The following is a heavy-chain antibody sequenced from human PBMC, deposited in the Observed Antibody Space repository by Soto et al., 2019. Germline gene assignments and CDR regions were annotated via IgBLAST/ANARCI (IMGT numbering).Heavy chain of an antibody. V-gene: IGHV1-69*13. D-gene: IGHD2-15*01. CDR2: IIPIFGTA. CDR3: ARENCSGGSCYSEFYYHFGMDV. J-gene: IGHJ6*02. CDR1: GGTFSSYA. Sequence: ASVKVSCKASGGTFSSYAISWVRQAPGQGLEWMGGIIPIFGTANYAQKFQGRVTITADESTSTAYMELSSLRSEDTAVYYCARENCSGGSCYSEFYYHFGMDVWGQGTTVTVSS.